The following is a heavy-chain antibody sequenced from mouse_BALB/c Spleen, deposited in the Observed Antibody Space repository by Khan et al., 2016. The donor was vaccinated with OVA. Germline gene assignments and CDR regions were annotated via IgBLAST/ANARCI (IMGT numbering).Heavy chain of an antibody. CDR2: IDPSNNET. J-gene: IGHJ3*01. CDR3: ARSGYAAFAY. Sequence: QVQLQQSGPELVRPGTSVKMSCKASGYTFTSYWMNWVKQRPGQGLEWIGMIDPSNNETSLNQKFKDKATLSEDRSSNTAYMQLSSLTSEDSAVXYCARSGYAAFAYWGQGTLVTVSA. CDR1: GYTFTSYW. D-gene: IGHD2-14*01. V-gene: IGHV1-59*01.